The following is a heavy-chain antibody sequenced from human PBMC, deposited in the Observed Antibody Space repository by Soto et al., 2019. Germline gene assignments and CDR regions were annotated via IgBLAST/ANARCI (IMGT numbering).Heavy chain of an antibody. CDR3: ARHGNGDDY. V-gene: IGHV1-18*01. J-gene: IGHJ4*02. CDR2: IRSYNNST. D-gene: IGHD2-8*01. CDR1: GYTFTSYG. Sequence: ASVKVSCKASGYTFTSYGVNWVRQAPGQGLEWMGWIRSYNNSTNYAQKLQGRVTMTTDTSTNTAYMELRSLSSDDTAVYYCARHGNGDDYWGQGTLVTVSS.